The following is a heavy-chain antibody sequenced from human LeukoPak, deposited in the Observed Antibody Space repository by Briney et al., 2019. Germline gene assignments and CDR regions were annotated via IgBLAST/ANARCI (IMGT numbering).Heavy chain of an antibody. Sequence: GGFLRLSCTASGFTFGDYAMSWFRQAPGKGLEWVGFIRSKAYGGTTGYAASVKGRFTISRDDSKSIAYLQMNSLKTEDTAVYYCTYSGYDIREYYFDYWGQGTLVTVSS. CDR1: GFTFGDYA. D-gene: IGHD5-12*01. CDR2: IRSKAYGGTT. V-gene: IGHV3-49*03. CDR3: TYSGYDIREYYFDY. J-gene: IGHJ4*02.